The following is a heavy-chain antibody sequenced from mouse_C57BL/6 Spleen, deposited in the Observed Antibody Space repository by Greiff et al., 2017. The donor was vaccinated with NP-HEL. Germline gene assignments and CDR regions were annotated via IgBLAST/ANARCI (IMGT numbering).Heavy chain of an antibody. CDR2: FHPYNDDT. V-gene: IGHV1-47*01. Sequence: VQLQESGAELVKPGASVKMSCKASGYTFTTYPIEWMKQNHGKSLEWIGNFHPYNDDTKYNEKFKGKATLTVEKSSSTVYLELSRLTSDDSAVYYCARKAAIDYAWFAYWGQGTLVTVSA. CDR1: GYTFTTYP. D-gene: IGHD2-4*01. J-gene: IGHJ3*01. CDR3: ARKAAIDYAWFAY.